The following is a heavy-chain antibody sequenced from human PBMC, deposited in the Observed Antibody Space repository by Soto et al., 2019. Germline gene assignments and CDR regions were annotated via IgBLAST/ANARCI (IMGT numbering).Heavy chain of an antibody. Sequence: ASVKVSCKASGGTFSSYTISWVRQAPGQGLEWMGRIIPILGIANYAQKFQGRVTITADKSTSTAYMELSSLRSEDTAVYYCARVYQPGAYGSRLKYFQHWGQGTLVTVSS. CDR1: GGTFSSYT. CDR3: ARVYQPGAYGSRLKYFQH. CDR2: IIPILGIA. V-gene: IGHV1-69*02. D-gene: IGHD3-10*01. J-gene: IGHJ1*01.